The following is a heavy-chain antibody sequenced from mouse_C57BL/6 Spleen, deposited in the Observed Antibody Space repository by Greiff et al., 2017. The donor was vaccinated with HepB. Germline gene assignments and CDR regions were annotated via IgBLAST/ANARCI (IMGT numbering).Heavy chain of an antibody. Sequence: QVQLQQPGAELVMPGASVKLSCKASGYTFTSYWMHWVKQRPGQGLEWIGEIDPSDSYTNYNQKFKGKSTLTVDKSSSTAYMQLSSLPSEDSAVYYCARYDYPYAMDYWGQGTSVTVSS. CDR2: IDPSDSYT. CDR1: GYTFTSYW. V-gene: IGHV1-69*01. D-gene: IGHD2-4*01. CDR3: ARYDYPYAMDY. J-gene: IGHJ4*01.